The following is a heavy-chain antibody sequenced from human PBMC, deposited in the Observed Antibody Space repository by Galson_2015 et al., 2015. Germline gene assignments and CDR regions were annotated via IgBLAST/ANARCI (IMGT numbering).Heavy chain of an antibody. CDR2: IIPIFGTA. J-gene: IGHJ6*03. CDR3: ASLEAYYDSSGYYEPNYYYYYYMDV. V-gene: IGHV1-69*13. Sequence: SVKVSCKASGGTFSSYAISWVRQAPGQGLEWMGGIIPIFGTANYAQKFQGRVTITADESTSTAYMELSSLRSEDTAVYYCASLEAYYDSSGYYEPNYYYYYYMDVWGKGTTVTVSS. CDR1: GGTFSSYA. D-gene: IGHD3-22*01.